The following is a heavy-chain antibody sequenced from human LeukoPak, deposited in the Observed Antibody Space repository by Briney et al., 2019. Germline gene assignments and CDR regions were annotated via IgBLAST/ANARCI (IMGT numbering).Heavy chain of an antibody. CDR2: INTNTGNP. Sequence: VSVKVSCKASGYTFTSYAMNWVRQAPGQGLEWMGWINTNTGNPTYAQGFTGRFVFSLDTSVSTAYLQISSLKAEDTAVYYCARMDWGAYYYYYYGMDVWGQGTTVTVSS. CDR3: ARMDWGAYYYYYYGMDV. V-gene: IGHV7-4-1*02. D-gene: IGHD3-10*01. CDR1: GYTFTSYA. J-gene: IGHJ6*02.